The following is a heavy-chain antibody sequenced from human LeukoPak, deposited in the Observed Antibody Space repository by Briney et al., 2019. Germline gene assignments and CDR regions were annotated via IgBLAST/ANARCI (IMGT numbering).Heavy chain of an antibody. CDR1: GFTFSSYA. CDR3: VKDYNWNIFHY. Sequence: PGGSLRLSCSASGFTFSSYAMHWVRQAPGKGLEYVSGISSNGGSTYYADSVKGRFTISRDNSKNTLYFQMSSLRADDTAVYYCVKDYNWNIFHYWGQGTLVTVSS. CDR2: ISSNGGST. J-gene: IGHJ4*02. D-gene: IGHD1/OR15-1a*01. V-gene: IGHV3-64*05.